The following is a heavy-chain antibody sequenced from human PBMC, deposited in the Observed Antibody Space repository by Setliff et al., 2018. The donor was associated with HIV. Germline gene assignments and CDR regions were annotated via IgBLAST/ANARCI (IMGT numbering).Heavy chain of an antibody. V-gene: IGHV4-39*07. Sequence: SETLSLTCSVSGGSINTSSYYWAWVRQPPGNELEWIGSIYHDGTTHYRSSLRSRAAISIDTSKSQISLKVRSVTAADTAVYYCAKRPGYGYPFHIWGQGTMVTVSS. J-gene: IGHJ3*02. CDR1: GGSINTSSYY. CDR2: IYHDGTT. CDR3: AKRPGYGYPFHI. D-gene: IGHD5-18*01.